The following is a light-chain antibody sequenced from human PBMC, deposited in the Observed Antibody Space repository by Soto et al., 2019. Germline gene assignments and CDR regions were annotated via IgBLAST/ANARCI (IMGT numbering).Light chain of an antibody. V-gene: IGLV2-14*01. CDR2: EVH. CDR3: ASYLTTSPLEV. Sequence: QSALTQPASVSGSPGQSITISCTGTSSDVGAYIFVSWYQQYPGKAPKLMIYEVHYRPSGVSSRFSGSKSGNTASLTISGLQAADEADYYCASYLTTSPLEVFGTGTKVTVL. J-gene: IGLJ1*01. CDR1: SSDVGAYIF.